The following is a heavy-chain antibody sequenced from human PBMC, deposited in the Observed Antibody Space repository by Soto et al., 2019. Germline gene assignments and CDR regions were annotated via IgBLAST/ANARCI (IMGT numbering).Heavy chain of an antibody. CDR3: ARGNTIFGVVINNWFVP. J-gene: IGHJ5*02. CDR2: IYYSGST. D-gene: IGHD3-3*01. V-gene: IGHV4-59*01. Sequence: SETLSLTCTVSGGSISSYYWSWIRQPPGKGLEWIGYIYYSGSTNYNPSLKSRVTMSVDTSKNQFSLKLSSVTAADTAVYYCARGNTIFGVVINNWFVPWGQGTLVTVSS. CDR1: GGSISSYY.